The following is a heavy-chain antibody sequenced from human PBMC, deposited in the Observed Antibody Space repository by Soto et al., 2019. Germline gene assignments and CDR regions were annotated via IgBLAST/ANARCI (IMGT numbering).Heavy chain of an antibody. Sequence: SETLSLTCTVSGGSISSYYWSWIRQPAGKGLEWIGRIYTSGSTNYNPSLKSRVTMSVDTSKNQFSLKLSSVTAADTAVYYCARELDYDFWSGYYVPYYYYGMDVWGQGTTVTVSS. V-gene: IGHV4-4*07. CDR1: GGSISSYY. J-gene: IGHJ6*02. D-gene: IGHD3-3*01. CDR2: IYTSGST. CDR3: ARELDYDFWSGYYVPYYYYGMDV.